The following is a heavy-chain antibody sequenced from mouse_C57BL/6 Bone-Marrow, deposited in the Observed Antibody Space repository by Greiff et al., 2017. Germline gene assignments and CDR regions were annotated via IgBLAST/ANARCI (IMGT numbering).Heavy chain of an antibody. V-gene: IGHV5-12*01. CDR2: ISNGGGST. J-gene: IGHJ4*01. CDR3: ARHGDYGSSGYAMYY. D-gene: IGHD1-1*01. Sequence: EVQGVESGGGLVQPGGSLKLSCAASGFTFSDYYMYWVRQTPEKRLEWVAYISNGGGSTYYPDTVKGRFTISRDNAKNTLYLQMSRLKSEDTAMYYCARHGDYGSSGYAMYYWGQGTSVTVSS. CDR1: GFTFSDYY.